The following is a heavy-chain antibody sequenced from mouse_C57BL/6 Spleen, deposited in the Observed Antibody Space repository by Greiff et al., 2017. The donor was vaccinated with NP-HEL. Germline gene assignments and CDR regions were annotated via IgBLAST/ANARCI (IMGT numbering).Heavy chain of an antibody. CDR2: IDPENGGT. CDR3: TTASRENYIDY. J-gene: IGHJ2*01. V-gene: IGHV14-4*01. Sequence: VQLQQSGAELVRPGASVKLSCTASGFNIQDDYMHWVKQRPEQGLEWIGWIDPENGGTEYASQFQGKATITADTSSNTAYLELSSLPSEGTAVYYCTTASRENYIDYWGQGTTPTVSS. CDR1: GFNIQDDY.